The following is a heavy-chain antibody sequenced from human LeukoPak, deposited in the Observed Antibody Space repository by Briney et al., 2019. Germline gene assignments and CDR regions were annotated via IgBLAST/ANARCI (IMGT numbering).Heavy chain of an antibody. D-gene: IGHD3-22*01. V-gene: IGHV4-59*01. CDR3: ARVSYYHDSSGPFYYFDY. J-gene: IGHJ4*02. CDR2: IYYSGST. Sequence: SSETLSLTCTVSGGSISSYYWSWIRQPPGKGLEWIGYIYYSGSTNYNPSLKSRVTISVDTSKNQFSLKLSSVTAADTAVYYCARVSYYHDSSGPFYYFDYWGQGTLVTVSS. CDR1: GGSISSYY.